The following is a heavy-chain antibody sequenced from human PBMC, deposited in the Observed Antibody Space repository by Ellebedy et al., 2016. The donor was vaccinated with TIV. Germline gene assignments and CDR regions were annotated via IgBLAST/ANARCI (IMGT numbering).Heavy chain of an antibody. V-gene: IGHV4-39*07. CDR2: FYYVGAT. CDR3: AAQSRDCVWGGDY. J-gene: IGHJ4*02. Sequence: GSLRLSCTISGGSFSSFTYYWAWIRQPQGKGLEWIGSFYYVGATYSNPSLRSRITISVDKSKNQFSLKMRNLTAADTAMYYCAAQSRDCVWGGDYWGQGTLVTVSS. CDR1: GGSFSSFTYY. D-gene: IGHD3-16*01.